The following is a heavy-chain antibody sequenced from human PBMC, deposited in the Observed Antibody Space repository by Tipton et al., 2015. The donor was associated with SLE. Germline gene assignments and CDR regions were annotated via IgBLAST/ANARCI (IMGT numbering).Heavy chain of an antibody. CDR1: GGSFSGYY. Sequence: TLSLTCAVYGGSFSGYYWSWIRQPPGKGLEWIGEINHSGSTNYNPSLKSRVTISVDTSKNQFSLKLGSVTAADTAVYYCARGFYCSSTSCSNWFDPWGQGTLVTVSS. V-gene: IGHV4-34*01. J-gene: IGHJ5*02. D-gene: IGHD2-2*01. CDR3: ARGFYCSSTSCSNWFDP. CDR2: INHSGST.